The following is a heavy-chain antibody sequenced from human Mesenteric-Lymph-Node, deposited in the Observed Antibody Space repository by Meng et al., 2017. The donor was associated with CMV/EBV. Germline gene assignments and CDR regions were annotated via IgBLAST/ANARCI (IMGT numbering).Heavy chain of an antibody. CDR1: GYSFGNYG. V-gene: IGHV1-2*02. Sequence: ASVKVSCKASGYSFGNYGISWMRQAPGQGLEWMGWVNPNSGDTNYAQKFQGRVAMTRDPSISTAYMELSGLRSDDTAVYYCARDGVLCGDTTCRGFYSWGQGTLVTVSS. D-gene: IGHD2-21*01. J-gene: IGHJ5*02. CDR3: ARDGVLCGDTTCRGFYS. CDR2: VNPNSGDT.